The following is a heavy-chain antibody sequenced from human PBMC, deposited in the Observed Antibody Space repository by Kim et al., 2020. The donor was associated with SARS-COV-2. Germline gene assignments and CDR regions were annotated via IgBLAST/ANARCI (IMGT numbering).Heavy chain of an antibody. CDR3: ARALADRPRNYGMDV. Sequence: GGSLRLSCAASGFTFSSYWMSWVRQAPGKGLEWVANIKQDGSEKYYVDSVKGRFTISRDNAKNSLYLQMNSLRAEDTAVYYCARALADRPRNYGMDVWGQGTTVTVSS. V-gene: IGHV3-7*03. CDR1: GFTFSSYW. J-gene: IGHJ6*02. D-gene: IGHD3-3*02. CDR2: IKQDGSEK.